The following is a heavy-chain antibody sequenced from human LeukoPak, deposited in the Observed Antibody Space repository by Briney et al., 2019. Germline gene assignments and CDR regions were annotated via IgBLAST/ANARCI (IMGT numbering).Heavy chain of an antibody. J-gene: IGHJ3*02. V-gene: IGHV1-18*01. CDR1: GYTFTSYG. D-gene: IGHD1-26*01. Sequence: ASVKVSCKASGYTFTSYGVSWVRQAPGQGLEWMGWISAYNGNTNYAQKLQGRVTMTTDTSTSTAYMELSSLRSEDTAVYYCATWDISGAYRAFNNWGQGTMVTVSS. CDR2: ISAYNGNT. CDR3: ATWDISGAYRAFNN.